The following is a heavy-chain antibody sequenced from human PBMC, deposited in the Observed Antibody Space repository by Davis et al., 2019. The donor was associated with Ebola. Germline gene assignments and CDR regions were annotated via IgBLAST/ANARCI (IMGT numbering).Heavy chain of an antibody. CDR3: ARSRDGYKWFEGGDAFDI. Sequence: ASVKVSCKVSGYIFTDLSIHWVRQASGQGFEWMGNFDPEDNEIIYAQTFQGRVTMTEDISTDTAYMELSSLRSEDTAVYYCARSRDGYKWFEGGDAFDIWGQGTMVTVSS. CDR1: GYIFTDLS. J-gene: IGHJ3*02. D-gene: IGHD5-24*01. V-gene: IGHV1-24*01. CDR2: FDPEDNEI.